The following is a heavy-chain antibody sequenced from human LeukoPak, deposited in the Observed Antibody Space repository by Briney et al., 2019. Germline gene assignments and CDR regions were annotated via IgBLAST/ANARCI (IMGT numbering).Heavy chain of an antibody. CDR2: ISSSSSYI. V-gene: IGHV3-21*01. Sequence: PGGSLRLSCAASGFTFSSYSMNWVRQAPGKGLEWVSSISSSSSYIYYADSVKGRFTISRDNAKNSLYLQMNSLRAEDTAVYYCARVPVYGKTAYYFVYWGQGTLVTVSS. CDR1: GFTFSSYS. CDR3: ARVPVYGKTAYYFVY. D-gene: IGHD1-14*01. J-gene: IGHJ4*02.